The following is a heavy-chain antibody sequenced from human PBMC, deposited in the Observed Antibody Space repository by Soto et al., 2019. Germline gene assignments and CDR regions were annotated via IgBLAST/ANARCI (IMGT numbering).Heavy chain of an antibody. V-gene: IGHV3-23*01. CDR1: GFTFDNYA. CDR2: ITDSGDDT. D-gene: IGHD2-2*01. CDR3: AKFGSSSWSPHYYFDY. J-gene: IGHJ4*02. Sequence: EVQLLESGGGLVQPGGSLRLSCAASGFTFDNYAMGWVRQAPGKGLEWVSAITDSGDDTYYIDSVKGRFTIYRDNSKSTLYLQLNSLRAEDTAIYYYAKFGSSSWSPHYYFDYWGQGTLVTVSS.